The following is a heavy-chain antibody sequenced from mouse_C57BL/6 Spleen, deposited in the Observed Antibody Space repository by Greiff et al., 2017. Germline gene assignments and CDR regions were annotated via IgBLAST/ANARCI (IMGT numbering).Heavy chain of an antibody. J-gene: IGHJ1*03. CDR2: ISSGGSYT. CDR1: GFTFSSYG. CDR3: ARHGDGSSNTTYFGV. D-gene: IGHD1-1*01. Sequence: DVKLVESGGDLVKPGGSLKLSCAASGFTFSSYGMSWVRQTPDKRLEWVATISSGGSYTYYPDSVKGRFTISRDNAKNTLYLQMSSLKSEDTAMFYCARHGDGSSNTTYFGVWGTGTTVTVSS. V-gene: IGHV5-6*02.